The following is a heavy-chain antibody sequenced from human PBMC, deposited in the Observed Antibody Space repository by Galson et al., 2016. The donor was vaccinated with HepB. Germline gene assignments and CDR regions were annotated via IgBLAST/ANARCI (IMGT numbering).Heavy chain of an antibody. D-gene: IGHD1-26*01. CDR2: ISKDVVNK. V-gene: IGHV3-30*04. CDR3: ARYSPATDY. CDR1: GFAFSDYF. J-gene: IGHJ4*02. Sequence: SLRLSCAASGFAFSDYFMHWVRQAPGKGLEWVAVISKDVVNKYYADSVKGRFTISRDTSKNTLYLQMNSLRTEDTAVYYCARYSPATDYWGQGTLVTVSS.